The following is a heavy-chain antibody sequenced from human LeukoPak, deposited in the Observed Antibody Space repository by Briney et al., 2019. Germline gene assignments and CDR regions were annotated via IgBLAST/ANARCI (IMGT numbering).Heavy chain of an antibody. CDR2: IYYSGST. CDR1: GGPISSYY. Sequence: SETLSLTCTVSGGPISSYYWSWIRQPPGKGLEWIGYIYYSGSTNYNPSLKSRVTISVDTSKNQFSLKLSSVTAADTAVYYCAREEGGWRPIDYWGQGTLVTVSS. J-gene: IGHJ4*02. D-gene: IGHD6-19*01. CDR3: AREEGGWRPIDY. V-gene: IGHV4-59*01.